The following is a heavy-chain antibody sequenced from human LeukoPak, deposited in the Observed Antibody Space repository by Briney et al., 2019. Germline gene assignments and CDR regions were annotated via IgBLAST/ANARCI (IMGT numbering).Heavy chain of an antibody. J-gene: IGHJ4*02. V-gene: IGHV1-69*04. CDR2: IIPILGIA. D-gene: IGHD3-22*01. CDR3: ARDLSGYYDSSGYDPY. Sequence: ASVKVSCKASGGTFSSYAISWVRQAPGQGLEWMGRIIPILGIANYAQKFQGRVTITADKSTSTAYMELSSLRSEDTAVYYCARDLSGYYDSSGYDPYWGQGTLVTVSS. CDR1: GGTFSSYA.